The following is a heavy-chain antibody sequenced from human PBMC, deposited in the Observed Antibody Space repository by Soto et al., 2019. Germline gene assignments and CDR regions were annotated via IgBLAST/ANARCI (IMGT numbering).Heavy chain of an antibody. CDR2: IIPIFGTA. V-gene: IGHV1-69*01. Sequence: QVQLVQSGAEVKKPGSSVKVSCKASGGTFSSYAISWVRQAPGQWLEWMGGIIPIFGTANYAQKFQGRVTITADESTSTAYMELSSLRSEDTAVYYCASKIVVVPKSAFDIWGQGTMVTVSS. CDR1: GGTFSSYA. D-gene: IGHD3-22*01. J-gene: IGHJ3*02. CDR3: ASKIVVVPKSAFDI.